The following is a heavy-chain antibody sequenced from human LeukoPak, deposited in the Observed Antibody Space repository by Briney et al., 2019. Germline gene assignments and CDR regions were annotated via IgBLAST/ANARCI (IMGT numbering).Heavy chain of an antibody. D-gene: IGHD3-9*01. Sequence: ASVKVSCKASGGSIRRFAINWVRQAPGEGLECMGTINPVSGATNYTHKFQGRVTMTTDESTTTAYMELRRLTTEDTAVYYCARGDDFLAAYNYMDVWVQGSSVIVSS. V-gene: IGHV1-69*05. J-gene: IGHJ6*03. CDR1: GGSIRRFA. CDR3: ARGDDFLAAYNYMDV. CDR2: INPVSGAT.